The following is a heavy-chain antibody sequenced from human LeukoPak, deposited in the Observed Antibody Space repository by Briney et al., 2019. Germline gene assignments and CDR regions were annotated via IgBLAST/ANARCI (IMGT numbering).Heavy chain of an antibody. CDR3: ARDGGSRRYFDWANWFDP. CDR2: IIPIYGTA. J-gene: IGHJ5*02. CDR1: GGTFSNYA. D-gene: IGHD3-9*01. Sequence: SVKVSCKASGGTFSNYAISWVRQPPGQGLEWMGGIIPIYGTANYAQKFQDRVTITADKSTSTAYMELNSLRSEDTAVYYCARDGGSRRYFDWANWFDPWGQGTLVTVSS. V-gene: IGHV1-69*06.